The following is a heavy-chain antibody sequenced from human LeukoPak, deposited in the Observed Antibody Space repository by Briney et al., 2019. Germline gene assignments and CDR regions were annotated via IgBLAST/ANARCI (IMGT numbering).Heavy chain of an antibody. J-gene: IGHJ3*02. CDR3: ARGHSSSWYGNAFDI. CDR2: IYYSGST. CDR1: GGSISSYY. Sequence: SETLSLTCTVSGGSISSYYWSWIRQPPGKGLEWIGYIYYSGSTNYNPSLKSRVTISVDTSKNQFSLKLSPVTAADTAVYYCARGHSSSWYGNAFDIWGQGTMVTVSS. D-gene: IGHD6-13*01. V-gene: IGHV4-59*01.